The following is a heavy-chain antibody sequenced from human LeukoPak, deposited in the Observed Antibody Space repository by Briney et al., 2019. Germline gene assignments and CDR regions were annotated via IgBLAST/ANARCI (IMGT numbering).Heavy chain of an antibody. D-gene: IGHD6-6*01. CDR1: GGSISSGDYY. Sequence: SETLSLTCTVSGGSISSGDYYWSWIRQPPGKGLEWIGYIYYSGSTYYNPSLKSRVTISVDTSKNQFSLKLSSVTAADTAVYYCARDWQLATNSWFDPWGQGTLVTVSS. J-gene: IGHJ5*02. CDR2: IYYSGST. CDR3: ARDWQLATNSWFDP. V-gene: IGHV4-30-4*08.